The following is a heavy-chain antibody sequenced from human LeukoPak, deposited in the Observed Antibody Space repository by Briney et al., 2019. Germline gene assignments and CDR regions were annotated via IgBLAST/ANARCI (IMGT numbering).Heavy chain of an antibody. CDR2: ISRDSSKI. J-gene: IGHJ4*02. CDR1: GFSLSSYS. V-gene: IGHV3-48*02. D-gene: IGHD7-27*01. CDR3: ARESYWGSSGKGFDY. Sequence: PGGSLRLSCAASGFSLSSYSMNWVRQAPGKGLEWVSYISRDSSKIYYADSVKGRFTISRDNAKNSLYLQMNSLRDEDTAVYSYARESYWGSSGKGFDYWGQGTLVTVSS.